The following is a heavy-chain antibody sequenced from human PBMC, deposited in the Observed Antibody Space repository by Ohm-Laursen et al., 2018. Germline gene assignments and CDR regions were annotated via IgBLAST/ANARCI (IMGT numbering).Heavy chain of an antibody. Sequence: SLRLSCAASGFTFSTYGMHWVRQAPGKGLEWVAVVSYDGSYMYYADSVKGRFTISRDNSKNTLYLQMDSLRAEDTAVYYCATSSRSSHWSVFDYWGQGTLVTVSS. CDR2: VSYDGSYM. CDR3: ATSSRSSHWSVFDY. V-gene: IGHV3-30*03. D-gene: IGHD2-8*02. J-gene: IGHJ4*02. CDR1: GFTFSTYG.